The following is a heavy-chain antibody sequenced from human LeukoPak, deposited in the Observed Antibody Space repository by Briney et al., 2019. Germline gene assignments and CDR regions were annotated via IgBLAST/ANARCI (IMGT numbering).Heavy chain of an antibody. CDR2: ISAYNGNT. CDR3: ARDLAAASSGAFDI. Sequence: ASVKVSCKASGYTFTSYGISWVRQAPGQGLEWMGWISAYNGNTNYAQKLQGRVTMTTDTSTSTAYMELRSPRSDDTAVYYCARDLAAASSGAFDIWGQGTMVTVSS. J-gene: IGHJ3*02. V-gene: IGHV1-18*01. CDR1: GYTFTSYG. D-gene: IGHD2-15*01.